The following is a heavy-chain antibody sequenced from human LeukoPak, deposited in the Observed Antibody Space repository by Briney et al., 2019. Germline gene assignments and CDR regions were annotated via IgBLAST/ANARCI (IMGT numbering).Heavy chain of an antibody. D-gene: IGHD3-22*01. CDR2: IYSGGST. Sequence: GGSLRLSCAASGFTVSSNYMSWVRQAPGKGLEWVSVIYSGGSTYYADSVKGRFTISRDNSKNTLYLQMNSLRAEDTAVYYCGTQPYYYDSSGYSFDYWGQGTLVTVSS. CDR1: GFTVSSNY. CDR3: GTQPYYYDSSGYSFDY. V-gene: IGHV3-53*01. J-gene: IGHJ4*02.